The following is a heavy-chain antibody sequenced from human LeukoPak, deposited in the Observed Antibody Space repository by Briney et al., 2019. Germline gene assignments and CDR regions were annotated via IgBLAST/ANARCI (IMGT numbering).Heavy chain of an antibody. J-gene: IGHJ4*02. CDR3: AILKGQGRYYFDY. CDR2: ISTNTGNP. CDR1: GYTFTSYA. Sequence: GASVKVSCKSSGYTFTSYAMNWVRQAPGQGLEWMGWISTNTGNPTYAQGFTGRFVFSLDTSVSTAYLQISSLKAEDTAVYYCAILKGQGRYYFDYWGQGTLVTVSS. V-gene: IGHV7-4-1*02.